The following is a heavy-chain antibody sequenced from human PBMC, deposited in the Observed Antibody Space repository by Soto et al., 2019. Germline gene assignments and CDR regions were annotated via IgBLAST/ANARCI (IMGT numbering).Heavy chain of an antibody. CDR2: IKQDGSEK. V-gene: IGHV3-7*03. Sequence: LRLSCAASGFTFSSYWMSWVRQAPGKGLEWVANIKQDGSEKYYVDSVKGRFTISRDNAKNSLYLQMNSLRAEDTAVYYCASSMNSGAAGLYPPYYYYGMDVWGQGTTVTVSS. J-gene: IGHJ6*02. D-gene: IGHD6-13*01. CDR3: ASSMNSGAAGLYPPYYYYGMDV. CDR1: GFTFSSYW.